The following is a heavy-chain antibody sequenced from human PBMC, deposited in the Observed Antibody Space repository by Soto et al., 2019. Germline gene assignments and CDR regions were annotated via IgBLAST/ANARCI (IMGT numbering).Heavy chain of an antibody. CDR1: GGSISSSSYY. D-gene: IGHD1-26*01. V-gene: IGHV4-39*01. CDR2: IYYSGST. Sequence: SETLSLTCTVSGGSISSSSYYWGWIRQPPGKGLEWIGSIYYSGSTYYNPSLKSRVTISVDTSKNQFSLKLSSVTAADTAVYYCARQKREPYYYYGMDVWGQGTTVTVSS. CDR3: ARQKREPYYYYGMDV. J-gene: IGHJ6*02.